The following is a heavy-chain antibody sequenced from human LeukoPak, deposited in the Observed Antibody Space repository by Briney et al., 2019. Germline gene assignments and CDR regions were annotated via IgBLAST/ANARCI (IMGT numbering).Heavy chain of an antibody. Sequence: GGSLRLSCSASGFTFNIYAMHWVRQAPGKGLEYVSAISTGGGGTYYADSVKGRFTISRDNSKNTLYLQMSSLRTEDTAVYYCVKYHNSCYSVWGQGTLVAVSS. V-gene: IGHV3-64D*06. CDR2: ISTGGGGT. J-gene: IGHJ4*02. CDR1: GFTFNIYA. D-gene: IGHD2-21*01. CDR3: VKYHNSCYSV.